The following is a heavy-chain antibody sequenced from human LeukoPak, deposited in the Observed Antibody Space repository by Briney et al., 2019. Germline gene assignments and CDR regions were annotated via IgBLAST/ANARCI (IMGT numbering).Heavy chain of an antibody. J-gene: IGHJ4*02. Sequence: GGSLRLSCAASGFTFSNYAMNWVRQAPGKGLEWVSGISGSGGNTYYADSVKGHFTISRDNSKITLYVQLNSLRAEDTAVYYCAKDRYSSTTCSPDYWGQGTLVTVSS. D-gene: IGHD2-2*01. CDR2: ISGSGGNT. CDR3: AKDRYSSTTCSPDY. CDR1: GFTFSNYA. V-gene: IGHV3-23*01.